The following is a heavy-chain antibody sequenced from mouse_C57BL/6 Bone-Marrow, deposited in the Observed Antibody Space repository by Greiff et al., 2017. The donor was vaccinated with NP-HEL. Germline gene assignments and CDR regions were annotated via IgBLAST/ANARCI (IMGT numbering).Heavy chain of an antibody. CDR2: INPNNGGT. CDR3: ARDPYFDV. V-gene: IGHV1-26*01. J-gene: IGHJ1*03. CDR1: GYTFTDYY. Sequence: EVQLQQSGPELVKPGASVKISCKASGYTFTDYYMNWVKQSHGKSLEWIGDINPNNGGTSYNQKFKGKATLTVDKSSSTAYMELRSLTSEDSAVYYCARDPYFDVWGTGTTVTVSS.